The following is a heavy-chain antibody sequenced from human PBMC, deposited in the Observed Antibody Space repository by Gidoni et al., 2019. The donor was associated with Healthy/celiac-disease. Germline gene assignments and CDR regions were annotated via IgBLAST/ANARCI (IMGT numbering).Heavy chain of an antibody. CDR2: IYPGDSDT. D-gene: IGHD5-12*01. Sequence: EVQLVQSGAEVKTPGESLKISCKGSGYSFTSYWIGWVRQMPGKGLEWMGIIYPGDSDTRYSPSFQGQVTISADKSISTAYLQWSSLKASDTAMYYCARHHSANDQWPYYYYGMDVWGQGTTVTVSS. CDR1: GYSFTSYW. CDR3: ARHHSANDQWPYYYYGMDV. V-gene: IGHV5-51*01. J-gene: IGHJ6*02.